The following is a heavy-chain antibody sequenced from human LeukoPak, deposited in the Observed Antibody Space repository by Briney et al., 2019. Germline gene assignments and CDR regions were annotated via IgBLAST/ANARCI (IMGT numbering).Heavy chain of an antibody. CDR3: ARTQDSAGHYYYMDV. J-gene: IGHJ6*03. Sequence: SETLSLTCTVSGGSISSHYWSWIRQPPGKGLEWIGYIYYSGSTNYNPSLKSRVTISVDTSKNQFSLKLSSVTAADTAVYYCARTQDSAGHYYYMDVWGKGTTVTVSS. CDR2: IYYSGST. CDR1: GGSISSHY. D-gene: IGHD2-15*01. V-gene: IGHV4-59*11.